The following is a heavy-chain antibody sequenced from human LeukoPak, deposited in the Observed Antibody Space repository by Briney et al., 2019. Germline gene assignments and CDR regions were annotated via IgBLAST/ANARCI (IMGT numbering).Heavy chain of an antibody. CDR2: ISADGAKT. V-gene: IGHV3-23*01. Sequence: GGSLRLSCAASGFTFNSYAMSWVRQAPGKGLEWVSGISADGAKTYYADSVKGRFTISRDNSKNTQSLQMNSLRAEDTALYYCAKGWSVTMVMAAPGDWGQGALVTVSS. J-gene: IGHJ4*02. CDR3: AKGWSVTMVMAAPGD. CDR1: GFTFNSYA. D-gene: IGHD3-10*01.